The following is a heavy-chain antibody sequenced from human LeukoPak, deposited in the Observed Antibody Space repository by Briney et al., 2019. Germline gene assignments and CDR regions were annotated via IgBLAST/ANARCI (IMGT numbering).Heavy chain of an antibody. D-gene: IGHD3-22*01. CDR1: GGTFSSYA. CDR3: ARGGRYYYDSSGYYDY. CDR2: IIPIFGIA. V-gene: IGHV1-69*04. J-gene: IGHJ4*02. Sequence: SVKVSCKASGGTFSSYAISWVRRAPGQGLEWMGRIIPIFGIANYAQKFQGRVTITADKSTSTAYMELSSLRSEDTAVYYCARGGRYYYDSSGYYDYWGQGTLVTVSS.